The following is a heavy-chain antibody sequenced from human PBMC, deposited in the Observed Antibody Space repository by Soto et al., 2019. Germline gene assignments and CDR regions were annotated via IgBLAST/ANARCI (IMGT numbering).Heavy chain of an antibody. CDR3: ARLGSIAAAGTPDY. J-gene: IGHJ4*02. CDR2: ISGSGSTI. CDR1: GFTFSDYY. Sequence: QVQLVESGGGLVKPGGSLRLSCVASGFTFSDYYMSWFRQAPGKGLEWVSYISGSGSTIHDADSVKGRFTISRDNAKNSLYLQMNSLRAKDTAVYYCARLGSIAAAGTPDYWGQGTLVTVSS. D-gene: IGHD6-13*01. V-gene: IGHV3-11*01.